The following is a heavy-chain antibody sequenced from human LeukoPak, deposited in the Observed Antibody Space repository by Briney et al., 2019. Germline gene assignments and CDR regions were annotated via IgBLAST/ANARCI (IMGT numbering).Heavy chain of an antibody. CDR3: AKDGAAAGTAHYGMGV. Sequence: GTSLRLSCAASGFTFSNDAIHWVRQAPGKGLEWVAVISYDGRNKYYADSVKGRFTASRDSSKNTLYLQMNSLRAEDTAVYYCAKDGAAAGTAHYGMGVWGQGTTVTVSS. CDR2: ISYDGRNK. D-gene: IGHD6-13*01. J-gene: IGHJ6*02. CDR1: GFTFSNDA. V-gene: IGHV3-30*18.